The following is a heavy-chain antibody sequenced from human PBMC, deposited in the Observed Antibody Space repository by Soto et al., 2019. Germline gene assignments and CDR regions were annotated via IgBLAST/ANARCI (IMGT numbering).Heavy chain of an antibody. CDR2: IYYSGST. J-gene: IGHJ6*02. V-gene: IGHV4-59*01. CDR3: ARIAAAQYYGMDV. D-gene: IGHD6-13*01. Sequence: SETLSLTCIVSSGSISSYYWTWTRQPPGKGLEWIGYIYYSGSTNYNPSLKSRVTISVDTSKNQFSLKLSSVTAADTAVYYCARIAAAQYYGMDVWGQGTTVTVSS. CDR1: SGSISSYY.